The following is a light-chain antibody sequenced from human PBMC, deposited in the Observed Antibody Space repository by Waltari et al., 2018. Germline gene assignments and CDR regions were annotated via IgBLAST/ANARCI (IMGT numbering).Light chain of an antibody. V-gene: IGKV1-5*03. CDR3: QQYHRYPVT. Sequence: DIQMTQSPSTLSASVGDIVTITCRASQSIRSWLAWYQQKPGKAPKLVIYKASSLESGVPSRFSGSESGTEFTLTISSLQPDDFATYYCQQYHRYPVTFGGGTKVEIK. CDR2: KAS. CDR1: QSIRSW. J-gene: IGKJ4*01.